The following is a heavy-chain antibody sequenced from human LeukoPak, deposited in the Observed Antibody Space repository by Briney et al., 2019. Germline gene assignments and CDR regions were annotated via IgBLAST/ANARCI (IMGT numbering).Heavy chain of an antibody. Sequence: GGSLRLSCAASGFTVSDSYMTWVRQAPGKGLDWVSVIYSGAGSYYADSVKGRFIISRDNSKNTVYLQMNSLRDEDTAIYYCAKGGNGALDYWGRGTLVTVSS. J-gene: IGHJ4*02. CDR3: AKGGNGALDY. V-gene: IGHV3-53*01. D-gene: IGHD2-8*01. CDR1: GFTVSDSY. CDR2: IYSGAGS.